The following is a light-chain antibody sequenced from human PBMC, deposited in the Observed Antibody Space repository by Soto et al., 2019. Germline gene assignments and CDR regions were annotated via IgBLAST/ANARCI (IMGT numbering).Light chain of an antibody. V-gene: IGKV3D-15*01. J-gene: IGKJ2*01. CDR1: QSVSSN. CDR3: QQYNNWPPYT. Sequence: EIVMTQSPATLSVSPGERATLSCRASQSVSSNLAWYQQKPGQAPRLLMYGAPTRATGIPARFSGSGSGTEFTLTISSLQSEDFAFYYCQQYNNWPPYTFGQGTKLEIK. CDR2: GAP.